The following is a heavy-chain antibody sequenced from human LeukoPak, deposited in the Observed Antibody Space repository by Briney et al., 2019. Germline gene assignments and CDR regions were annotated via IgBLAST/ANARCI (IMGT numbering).Heavy chain of an antibody. CDR1: GGSISSYY. CDR2: IYYSGST. D-gene: IGHD4-11*01. J-gene: IGHJ3*02. V-gene: IGHV4-59*01. Sequence: SETLSLTCTVSGGSISSYYWSWIRQPPGKGLEWIGYIYYSGSTNYNPSLKSRVTISVDTSKNQFSLKLSSVTAADTAVYYCARELWSRGMTTGAFDIWGQGTMVTVSS. CDR3: ARELWSRGMTTGAFDI.